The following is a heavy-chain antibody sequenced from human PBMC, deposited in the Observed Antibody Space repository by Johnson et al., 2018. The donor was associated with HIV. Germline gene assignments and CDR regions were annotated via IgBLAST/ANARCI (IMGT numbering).Heavy chain of an antibody. Sequence: VQLVESGGGVVQPGRSLRLSCVASGFTFSSYAMHWVRQAPGKGLEWVAVISYDDSIYYADSVKGRFTISRDNSKNTLYLQMNSLRAEDTAVYYCAKDGGSYGGAFDIWGQGTMVTVSS. V-gene: IGHV3-30*14. CDR1: GFTFSSYA. CDR2: ISYDDSI. D-gene: IGHD1-26*01. CDR3: AKDGGSYGGAFDI. J-gene: IGHJ3*02.